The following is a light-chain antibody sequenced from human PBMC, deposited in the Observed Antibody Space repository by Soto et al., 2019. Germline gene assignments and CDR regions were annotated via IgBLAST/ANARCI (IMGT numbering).Light chain of an antibody. V-gene: IGKV3-20*01. Sequence: VRLTQSPGTLSLSTGERATLSCRASPSVVSSSLAWYQQKPGQAPRLLIYSASSRATGIPDRFSGSGSGTDFTLTISRLEPEDFAVYYCPQYGNAPGTFCQGSIADIK. CDR2: SAS. CDR1: PSVVSSS. CDR3: PQYGNAPGT. J-gene: IGKJ1*01.